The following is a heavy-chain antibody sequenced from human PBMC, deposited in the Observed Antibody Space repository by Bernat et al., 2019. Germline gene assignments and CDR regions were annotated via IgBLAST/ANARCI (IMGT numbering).Heavy chain of an antibody. CDR1: GGSISRSSYY. D-gene: IGHD3-10*01. Sequence: LQLQELGPGLVKPSETLSLTCTVSGGSISRSSYYWGWIRQPPGRGLEWIGSIDDSGSTYYNPSLKSRVTITVDTYKNQFSLKLSSVTAADTAVYYCAGGSMVQGVWYFDYWGQGTLVTVSS. J-gene: IGHJ4*02. CDR2: IDDSGST. V-gene: IGHV4-39*01. CDR3: AGGSMVQGVWYFDY.